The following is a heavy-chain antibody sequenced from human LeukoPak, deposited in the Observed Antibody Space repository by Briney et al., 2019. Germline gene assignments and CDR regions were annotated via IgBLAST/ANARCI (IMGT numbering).Heavy chain of an antibody. J-gene: IGHJ4*02. CDR3: ARRVDSSGPFDY. CDR1: GGSFSGYY. V-gene: IGHV4-34*01. D-gene: IGHD6-19*01. CDR2: INHSGST. Sequence: PSETLSLTCAVYGGSFSGYYWSWIRQPPGKGLEWIGEINHSGSTNYNPSLKSRVTISVDTSKKQFSLKLSSVTAADTAVYYCARRVDSSGPFDYWGQGTLVTVSS.